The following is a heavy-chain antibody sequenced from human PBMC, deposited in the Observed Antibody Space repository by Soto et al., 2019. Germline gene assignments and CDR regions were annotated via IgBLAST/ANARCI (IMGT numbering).Heavy chain of an antibody. D-gene: IGHD3-3*01. CDR1: GYTFTSYA. CDR2: INAGNGNT. V-gene: IGHV1-3*01. Sequence: QVQLVQSGAEVKKPGASVKVSCKASGYTFTSYAMHWVRQAPGQRLEWMGWINAGNGNTKYSQKFQGRVTITRDTSASTAYMELSSVRSEDTAVYYCARERITIFGVVIYYYYYMDVWGKGTTVTVSS. CDR3: ARERITIFGVVIYYYYYMDV. J-gene: IGHJ6*03.